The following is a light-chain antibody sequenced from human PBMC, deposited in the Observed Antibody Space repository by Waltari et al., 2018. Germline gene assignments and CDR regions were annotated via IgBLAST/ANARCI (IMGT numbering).Light chain of an antibody. CDR3: SSYTDIGTLVL. V-gene: IGLV2-14*03. Sequence: QSALTQPASVSGSPGQSDTIPCTGTTSDVGGFDFVSWYRQRPGRDLRLMIYDVSSRPSGVSTRFSGSKSGNTASLTISGLQAEDEADYYCSSYTDIGTLVLFGGGTKLTVL. CDR2: DVS. J-gene: IGLJ3*02. CDR1: TSDVGGFDF.